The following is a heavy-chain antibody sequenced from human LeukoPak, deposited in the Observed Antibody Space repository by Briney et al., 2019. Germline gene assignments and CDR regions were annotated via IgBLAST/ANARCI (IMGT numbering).Heavy chain of an antibody. CDR2: INPSGGST. V-gene: IGHV1-46*01. CDR3: ATDPHLSSPHYYDSSGYPLFDI. D-gene: IGHD3-22*01. Sequence: ASVKVSCKASGYTFTSYYMHWVRQAPGQGLEWMGIINPSGGSTSYAQKFQGRVTMTRNTSISTAYMELSSLRSEDTAVYYCATDPHLSSPHYYDSSGYPLFDIWGQGTMVTVSS. CDR1: GYTFTSYY. J-gene: IGHJ3*02.